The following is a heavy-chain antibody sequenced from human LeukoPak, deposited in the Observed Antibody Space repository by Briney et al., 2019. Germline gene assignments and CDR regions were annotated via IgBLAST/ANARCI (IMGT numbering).Heavy chain of an antibody. D-gene: IGHD3-3*01. J-gene: IGHJ6*01. Sequence: PGGSLRLSCAASGYTFTSYAMSWVRQAPGKGLEWVSAISGSGGGTYYAHSVKGRFTMSRDNSKNTLYMQMNSLRAEDTAVYYCAKCGLRFLAMDGWGQGTTVTVSS. CDR3: AKCGLRFLAMDG. V-gene: IGHV3-23*01. CDR1: GYTFTSYA. CDR2: ISGSGGGT.